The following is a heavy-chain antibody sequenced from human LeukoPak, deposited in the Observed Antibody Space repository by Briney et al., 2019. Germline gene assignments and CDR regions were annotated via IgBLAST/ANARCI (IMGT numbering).Heavy chain of an antibody. CDR1: GFTFSSYE. Sequence: GGSLRLSCAASGFTFSSYEMNWVRQAPGKGLEWVSYISSSGSTIYYADSVKGRFTISRDNAKNSLYLQMNSLRAEDTAVYYCAREWGRIAVAGGPGYWGQGALVTVSS. CDR3: AREWGRIAVAGGPGY. D-gene: IGHD6-19*01. J-gene: IGHJ4*02. CDR2: ISSSGSTI. V-gene: IGHV3-48*03.